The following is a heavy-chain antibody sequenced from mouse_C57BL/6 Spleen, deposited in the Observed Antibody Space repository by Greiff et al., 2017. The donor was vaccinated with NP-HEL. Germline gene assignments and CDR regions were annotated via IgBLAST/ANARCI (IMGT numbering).Heavy chain of an antibody. Sequence: EVQRVVSGEGLVKPGGSLKLSCAASGFTFSSYAMSWVRQTPEKRLEWVAYISSGGDYIYYADTVKGRFTISRDNARNTLYLQMSSLKSEDTAMYYCTKGYYYGSSYGYAYWGQGTLVTVSA. D-gene: IGHD1-1*01. CDR2: ISSGGDYI. CDR1: GFTFSSYA. V-gene: IGHV5-9-1*02. CDR3: TKGYYYGSSYGYAY. J-gene: IGHJ3*01.